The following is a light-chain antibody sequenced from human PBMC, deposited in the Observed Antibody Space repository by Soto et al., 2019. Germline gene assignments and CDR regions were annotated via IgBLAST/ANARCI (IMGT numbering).Light chain of an antibody. V-gene: IGKV4-1*01. J-gene: IGKJ4*01. CDR3: QQYHTPPLT. CDR1: QNVIHDSNSKNF. CDR2: WAS. Sequence: DIVLTQSPDSLAVSLGERATINCKSSQNVIHDSNSKNFLAWYQQKPGQPPKLLMYWASTRESGVPDRFSGSGSGTDFTLTISSLQAEDVAVYYWQQYHTPPLTFGGGTKVEIK.